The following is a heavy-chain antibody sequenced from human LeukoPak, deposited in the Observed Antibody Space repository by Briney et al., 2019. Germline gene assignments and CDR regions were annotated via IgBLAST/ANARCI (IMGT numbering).Heavy chain of an antibody. CDR3: ARHENLQNWFDP. V-gene: IGHV4-39*01. CDR2: IYYSRTT. CDR1: GGSISSIGYY. Sequence: KPSETLSLTCTVSGGSISSIGYYWGWIRQPPGKGLEWIGSIYYSRTTYYNPSLKSRVTISVDSSKNQFSLNLSSVTATDTAVYYCARHENLQNWFDPWGQGTLVTVSS. J-gene: IGHJ5*02. D-gene: IGHD2/OR15-2a*01.